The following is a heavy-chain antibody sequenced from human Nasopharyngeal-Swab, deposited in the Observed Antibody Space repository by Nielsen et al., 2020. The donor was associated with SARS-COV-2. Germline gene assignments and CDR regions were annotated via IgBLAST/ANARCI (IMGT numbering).Heavy chain of an antibody. V-gene: IGHV3-73*01. D-gene: IGHD2-15*01. J-gene: IGHJ4*02. Sequence: GGSLRLSCAASGFTFSESAIHWVRQAYGKGLEWVGRIRRKGNTYATAYAASVKGRFIIFRDDPTNTAYLQMNSLKTEDTAVYYCTRCGGGCYSGRDYWGQGTLVTVSS. CDR2: IRRKGNTYAT. CDR1: GFTFSESA. CDR3: TRCGGGCYSGRDY.